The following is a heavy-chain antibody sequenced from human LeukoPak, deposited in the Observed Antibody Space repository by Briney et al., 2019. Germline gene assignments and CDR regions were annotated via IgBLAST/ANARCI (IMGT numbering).Heavy chain of an antibody. V-gene: IGHV3-7*01. CDR1: GFTFSTYW. CDR2: IKQDGSEK. J-gene: IGHJ4*02. Sequence: GGSLRLSCAASGFTFSTYWMSWVRQAPGKGLEWVANIKQDGSEKYYVDSVKGRFTISRDNAKNSLYLQMNSLRAEDTAMYYCARDSAGNDYWGQGTLVTVST. D-gene: IGHD6-13*01. CDR3: ARDSAGNDY.